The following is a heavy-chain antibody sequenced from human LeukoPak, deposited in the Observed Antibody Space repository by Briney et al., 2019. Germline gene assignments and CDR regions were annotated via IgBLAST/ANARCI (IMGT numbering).Heavy chain of an antibody. Sequence: ASVKVSCKASGGTFSSSAMNWVRQAPGQGLEWMGGIIPLIGAANYAQKFQGRVTFTADASTSTAYMELSSLRSEDTAVYYCATELKVPFPYYMDVWGKGTTVTVSS. J-gene: IGHJ6*03. CDR3: ATELKVPFPYYMDV. V-gene: IGHV1-69*13. CDR1: GGTFSSSA. CDR2: IIPLIGAA.